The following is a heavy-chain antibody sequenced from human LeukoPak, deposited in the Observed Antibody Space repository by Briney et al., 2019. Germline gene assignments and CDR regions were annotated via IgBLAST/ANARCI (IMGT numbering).Heavy chain of an antibody. D-gene: IGHD6-13*01. CDR3: ARGRRIAAAGSDAFDI. CDR1: GYTFTSYG. J-gene: IGHJ3*02. CDR2: ISAYTGNT. V-gene: IGHV1-18*01. Sequence: ASVTVSCKASGYTFTSYGISWVRQAPGQGLEWMGWISAYTGNTNYAQKLQGRVTMTTDTSTSTAYMELRSLRSDDTAVYYCARGRRIAAAGSDAFDIWGQGTMVTVSS.